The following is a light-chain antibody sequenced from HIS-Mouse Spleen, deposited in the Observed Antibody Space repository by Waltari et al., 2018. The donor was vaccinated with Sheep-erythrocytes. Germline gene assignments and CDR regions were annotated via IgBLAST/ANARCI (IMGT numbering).Light chain of an antibody. CDR1: RSDVGRYNL. CDR2: EGS. J-gene: IGLJ3*02. V-gene: IGLV2-23*01. CDR3: CSYAGSSTPWV. Sequence: QSALTQPASVSGSPGQSITISCTGTRSDVGRYNLVSWYQQHQGKAPKLMIYEGSKRPSGVSNRFSGSKSGNTASLTISGLQAEDEADYYCCSYAGSSTPWVFGGGTKLTVL.